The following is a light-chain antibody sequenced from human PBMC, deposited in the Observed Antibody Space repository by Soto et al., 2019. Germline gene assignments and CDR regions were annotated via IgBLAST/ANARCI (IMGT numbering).Light chain of an antibody. CDR3: QSADSSGAYGV. Sequence: SYELTQPPSVSVSPGQTARITCSGDALPKQYAYWYQQKPGQAPVLLIYKDTERPSGIPERFSGSSSGTTVTLTISGVQAEDEADYYCQSADSSGAYGVFGGGTKVTVL. CDR1: ALPKQY. V-gene: IGLV3-25*03. CDR2: KDT. J-gene: IGLJ3*02.